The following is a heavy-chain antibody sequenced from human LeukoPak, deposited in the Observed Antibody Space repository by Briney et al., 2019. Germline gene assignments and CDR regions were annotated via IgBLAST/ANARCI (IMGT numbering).Heavy chain of an antibody. V-gene: IGHV1-2*06. J-gene: IGHJ5*02. CDR3: ARDLGGVVPAAPYNWFDP. CDR1: GYTFTGYH. CDR2: INPSSGGT. Sequence: ASVKVSCKASGYTFTGYHMHWVRQAPGQGLEWMGRINPSSGGTNYAQKFQGRVTMTRDTSISTAYMEMSRLRSDDTAVYYCARDLGGVVPAAPYNWFDPWGQGTLVTVSS. D-gene: IGHD2-2*01.